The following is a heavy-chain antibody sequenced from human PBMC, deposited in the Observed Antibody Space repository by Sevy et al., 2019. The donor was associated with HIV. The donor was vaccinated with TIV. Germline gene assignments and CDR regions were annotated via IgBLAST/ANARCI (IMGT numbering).Heavy chain of an antibody. J-gene: IGHJ3*02. CDR3: AKHCSHYFDNSGYGEAFDI. V-gene: IGHV4-39*01. CDR2: IHHSGST. D-gene: IGHD3-22*01. CDR1: GASISSTIYY. Sequence: SETLSLTCSVSGASISSTIYYWAWIRQSPGKGLEWFGSIHHSGSTYYNLSLKSRVTISVDTSKNQFSLKMNSVTAADTAVYYCAKHCSHYFDNSGYGEAFDIWRQGTKVTVSS.